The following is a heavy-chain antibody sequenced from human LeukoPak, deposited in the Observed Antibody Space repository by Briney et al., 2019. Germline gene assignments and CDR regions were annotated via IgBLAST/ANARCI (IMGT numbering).Heavy chain of an antibody. CDR1: GYTFTSYY. J-gene: IGHJ4*02. CDR2: INPSGGST. D-gene: IGHD6-13*01. CDR3: AVPIAAADSFDY. Sequence: ASVKVSCTASGYTFTSYYIHWVRQAPGQGLEWMGIINPSGGSTSYAQRFQGRVTMTRDTSTSTVYMELGSLRSEDTAVYYCAVPIAAADSFDYWGQGTLVTVSS. V-gene: IGHV1-46*01.